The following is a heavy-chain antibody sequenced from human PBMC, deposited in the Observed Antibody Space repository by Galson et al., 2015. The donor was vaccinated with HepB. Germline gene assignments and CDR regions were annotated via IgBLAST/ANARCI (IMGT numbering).Heavy chain of an antibody. CDR2: INAGNGNT. V-gene: IGHV1-3*01. J-gene: IGHJ4*02. CDR1: GYTFSSYA. Sequence: SVKVSCKASGYTFSSYAMHWVRQAPGQRLEWMGWINAGNGNTKYSQKFQGRVTITRDTSASTAYMELSSLRSDDTAVYFCARDRYDFWSGYSYWGQGTLVTVSS. D-gene: IGHD3-3*01. CDR3: ARDRYDFWSGYSY.